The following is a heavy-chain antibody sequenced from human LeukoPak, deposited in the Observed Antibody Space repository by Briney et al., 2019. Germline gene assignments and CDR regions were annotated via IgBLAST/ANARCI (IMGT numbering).Heavy chain of an antibody. CDR2: IYYSGST. CDR3: ARRTITIFGVVIEHSEYYFDY. CDR1: GGSISSSSYY. Sequence: PSETLSLTCTVSGGSISSSSYYWGWIRQPPGKGLEWIGSIYYSGSTYYNPSLKSRVTISVDTSKNQFSLKLSSVTAADTAVYYCARRTITIFGVVIEHSEYYFDYWGQRTLVTVSS. J-gene: IGHJ4*02. D-gene: IGHD3-3*01. V-gene: IGHV4-39*01.